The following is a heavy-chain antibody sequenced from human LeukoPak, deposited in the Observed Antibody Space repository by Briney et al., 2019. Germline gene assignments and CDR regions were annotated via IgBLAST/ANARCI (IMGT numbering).Heavy chain of an antibody. CDR1: GFTFSSYT. J-gene: IGHJ4*02. Sequence: QPGGSLRLSCAASGFTFSSYTMRWVRQAPGKGLEWVSTSGSGGGTYYADSVKGRFTISRDNSKNTLYLQLNGLRAEDAAVYYCAKAGGSYYFDCWGQGTPVTVSS. V-gene: IGHV3-23*01. D-gene: IGHD3-16*01. CDR3: AKAGGSYYFDC. CDR2: SGSGGGT.